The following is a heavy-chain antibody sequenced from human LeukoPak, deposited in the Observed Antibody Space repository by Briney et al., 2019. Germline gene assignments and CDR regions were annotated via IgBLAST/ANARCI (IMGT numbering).Heavy chain of an antibody. CDR3: ASSSKPSIDYYGSGSADY. CDR1: GGSISSSSYY. Sequence: PSETLSLTCTVSGGSISSSSYYWGWIRQPPGKGLEWIGSIYYSGSTYYNPSLKSRVTISVDTSKNQFSLKLSSVTAADTAVYHCASSSKPSIDYYGSGSADYWGQGTLVTVSS. CDR2: IYYSGST. D-gene: IGHD3-10*01. V-gene: IGHV4-39*07. J-gene: IGHJ4*02.